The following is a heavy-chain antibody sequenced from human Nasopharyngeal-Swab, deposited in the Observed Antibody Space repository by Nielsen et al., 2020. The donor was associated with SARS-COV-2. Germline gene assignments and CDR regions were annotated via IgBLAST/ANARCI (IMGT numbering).Heavy chain of an antibody. V-gene: IGHV4-34*01. D-gene: IGHD3-3*01. CDR3: ARGGDFWSGYYRNWFDP. J-gene: IGHJ5*02. Sequence: WIRQPPGKGLEWIGEINHSGSTNYNPSLKSRVTISVDTSKNQFSLKLSSVTAADTAVYYCARGGDFWSGYYRNWFDPWGRGTLVTVSS. CDR2: INHSGST.